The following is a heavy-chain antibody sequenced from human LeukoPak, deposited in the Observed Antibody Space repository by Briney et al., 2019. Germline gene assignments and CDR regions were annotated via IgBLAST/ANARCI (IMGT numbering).Heavy chain of an antibody. CDR2: IKQDGSEK. J-gene: IGHJ5*02. Sequence: GGSLRLSCAASGFTFCSHWMSWVRQAPGKGLEWVANIKQDGSEKYYVHSVKGRFTISRDNAKNSLYLQMNRLRAKDTGVYYCGRDGDNCFDPWGQGTLVTVSS. D-gene: IGHD3-16*01. CDR3: GRDGDNCFDP. CDR1: GFTFCSHW. V-gene: IGHV3-7*01.